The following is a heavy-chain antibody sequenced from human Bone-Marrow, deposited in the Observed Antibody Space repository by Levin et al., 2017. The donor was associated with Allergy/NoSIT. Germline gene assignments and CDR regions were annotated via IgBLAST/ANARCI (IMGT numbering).Heavy chain of an antibody. Sequence: PGGSLRLSCTGSGFTFGDYAIDWVRQAPGKGLEWLGFIRSKAYGGTPEYGASVKGRFTISRDDSNTIAYLQLNSLQAEDTAVYYCTRHGPESSDNRWHWYDYWGQGTLVTVSS. V-gene: IGHV3-49*04. CDR1: GFTFGDYA. J-gene: IGHJ4*02. CDR3: TRHGPESSDNRWHWYDY. D-gene: IGHD5-24*01. CDR2: IRSKAYGGTP.